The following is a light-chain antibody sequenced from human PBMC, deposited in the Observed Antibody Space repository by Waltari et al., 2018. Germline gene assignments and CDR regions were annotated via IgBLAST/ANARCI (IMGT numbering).Light chain of an antibody. Sequence: EIVLTQSPATLSLSPGERATLSCRASQSVSSYLAWYQQKPGQAPRLLIYDASNRATGIPARFSGSGFGTDFTLTISSREPEDFAVYYWQQRSNWPRTFGQGTKVEIK. J-gene: IGKJ1*01. CDR2: DAS. CDR1: QSVSSY. CDR3: QQRSNWPRT. V-gene: IGKV3-11*01.